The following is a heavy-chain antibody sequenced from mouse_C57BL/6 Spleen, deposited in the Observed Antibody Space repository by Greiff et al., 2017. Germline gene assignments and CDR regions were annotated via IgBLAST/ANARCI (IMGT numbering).Heavy chain of an antibody. CDR1: GYTFTSYG. CDR3: ADSNSCGYAVGC. J-gene: IGHJ4*01. Sequence: QVQLQQSGAELARPGASVKLSCKASGYTFTSYGIRWVKQRTGQGLEWIGEIDPRSGNTYYNEKFKGKATLTADKSSSTAYMELRSLTSEDSAVYFCADSNSCGYAVGCWGQGTTVTVSS. CDR2: IDPRSGNT. D-gene: IGHD2-5*01. V-gene: IGHV1-81*01.